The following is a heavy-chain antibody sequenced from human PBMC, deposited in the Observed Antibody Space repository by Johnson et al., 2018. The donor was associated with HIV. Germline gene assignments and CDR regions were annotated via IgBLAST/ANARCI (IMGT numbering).Heavy chain of an antibody. V-gene: IGHV3-23*04. CDR1: GFTFSSYA. D-gene: IGHD3-22*01. CDR3: ARPTDPDSSGYFVIDAFDI. Sequence: VQLVESGGGVVQPGGSLRLSCAASGFTFSSYAMSWVRQAPGKGLEWVSAITGSGGSTYYADSVKGRFTISRDNSKTTLYLQMNSLRAEDTAVYYCARPTDPDSSGYFVIDAFDIWGQGTMVTVSS. CDR2: ITGSGGST. J-gene: IGHJ3*02.